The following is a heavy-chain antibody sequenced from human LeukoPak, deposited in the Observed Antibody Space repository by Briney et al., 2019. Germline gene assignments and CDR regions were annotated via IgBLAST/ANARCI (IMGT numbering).Heavy chain of an antibody. CDR2: ISDDGSNT. D-gene: IGHD5-18*01. Sequence: PGRSLRLSCTASGFTLSSFGMHWIRQAPGKGLEWVAVISDDGSNTYYADSVKGRFTISRDNSKNTLYLQLNSLRTEDTAVYYCAKDADTATIIYWYFDLWGRGTLVTVS. J-gene: IGHJ2*01. CDR1: GFTLSSFG. CDR3: AKDADTATIIYWYFDL. V-gene: IGHV3-30*18.